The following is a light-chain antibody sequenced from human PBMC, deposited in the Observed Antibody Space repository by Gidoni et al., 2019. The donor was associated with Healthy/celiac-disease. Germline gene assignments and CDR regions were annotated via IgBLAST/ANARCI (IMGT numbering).Light chain of an antibody. J-gene: IGKJ4*01. CDR2: GAS. CDR3: QQYGSSPLT. V-gene: IGKV3-20*01. Sequence: DIVLTPSPGTLSLSPGESATLSCRASQSVSSSYLAWYQQKPGQAPRRLIYGASSRATGIPDRFSGSGSGTDCTLTISRLEPEDFAVYYCQQYGSSPLTFGGGTKVEIK. CDR1: QSVSSSY.